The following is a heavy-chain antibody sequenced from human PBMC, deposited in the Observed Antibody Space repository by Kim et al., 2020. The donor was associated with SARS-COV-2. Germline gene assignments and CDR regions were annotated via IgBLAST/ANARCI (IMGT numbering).Heavy chain of an antibody. V-gene: IGHV3-11*04. J-gene: IGHJ4*02. Sequence: YADSVKGRFTISRDNAKNSLYLQMNSLRAEDTAVYYCASIAGFDGDYADYWGQGTLVTVSS. D-gene: IGHD4-17*01. CDR3: ASIAGFDGDYADY.